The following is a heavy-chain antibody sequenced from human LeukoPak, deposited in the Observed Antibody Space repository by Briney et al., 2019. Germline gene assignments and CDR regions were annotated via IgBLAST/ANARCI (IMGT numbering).Heavy chain of an antibody. CDR2: IKSKTDGGTT. D-gene: IGHD3-3*01. CDR3: TTSFFGVVI. V-gene: IGHV3-15*01. Sequence: GGSLRLSCAASGFTFTTYWMSWVRQPPGKGLEWVGRIKSKTDGGTTDYAAPVKGRFTISRDDSKNTLYLQMNSLKTEDTAVYYCTTSFFGVVIWGRGTMVTVSS. J-gene: IGHJ3*02. CDR1: GFTFTTYW.